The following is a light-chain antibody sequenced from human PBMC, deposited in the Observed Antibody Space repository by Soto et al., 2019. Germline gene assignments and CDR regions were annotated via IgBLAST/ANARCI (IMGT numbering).Light chain of an antibody. CDR2: DAS. J-gene: IGKJ1*01. CDR1: QSISIW. Sequence: DIQMTQSPSTLSASVGDRVTITCRASQSISIWLAWYQQKPGKAPNLLIYDASSLESGVPSRFRGSGSGTEFTLTISSLQPDDFVTYYCQQYNSYSWTFGQGTKVEIK. CDR3: QQYNSYSWT. V-gene: IGKV1-5*01.